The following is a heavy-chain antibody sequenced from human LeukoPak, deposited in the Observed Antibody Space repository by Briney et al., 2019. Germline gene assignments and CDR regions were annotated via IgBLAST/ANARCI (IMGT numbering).Heavy chain of an antibody. Sequence: ASLKVSCKASGGTFNNFVISWVRQAPGQGLEWMGRIIPILELPSYAQKFQGRITITADSSTGTAYMEMTSLRSEDTAVYFCDWFSNSDNLDVWGQGTTVTVSS. CDR3: DWFSNSDNLDV. CDR2: IIPILELP. J-gene: IGHJ6*02. CDR1: GGTFNNFV. D-gene: IGHD3-9*01. V-gene: IGHV1-69*04.